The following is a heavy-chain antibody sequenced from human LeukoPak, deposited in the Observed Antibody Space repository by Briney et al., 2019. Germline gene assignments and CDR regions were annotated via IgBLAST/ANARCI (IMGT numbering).Heavy chain of an antibody. Sequence: SETLSLTCTVSGDSVSSGSYYWSWIRQPPGKGLEWIGYIYYSGSTNYNPSLKSRVTISLDTSKNQFSLKLSSVTAADTAVYYCARTRGWFGELSWGQGTLVTVSS. V-gene: IGHV4-61*01. CDR1: GDSVSSGSYY. CDR3: ARTRGWFGELS. J-gene: IGHJ4*02. D-gene: IGHD3-10*01. CDR2: IYYSGST.